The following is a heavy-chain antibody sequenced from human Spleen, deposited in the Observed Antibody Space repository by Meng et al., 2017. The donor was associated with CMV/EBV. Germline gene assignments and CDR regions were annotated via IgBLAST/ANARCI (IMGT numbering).Heavy chain of an antibody. Sequence: YSFVLYYTHWVRQAPGQGLEWMAWINPDSGVTKYAQRFQDGVTVTRDTSTNTAYMELSSLRSDDTALYYCVRSGSQVLATRRGGFDTWGQGTLVTVSS. V-gene: IGHV1-2*02. D-gene: IGHD3-16*01. CDR2: INPDSGVT. CDR1: YSFVLYY. CDR3: VRSGSQVLATRRGGFDT. J-gene: IGHJ4*02.